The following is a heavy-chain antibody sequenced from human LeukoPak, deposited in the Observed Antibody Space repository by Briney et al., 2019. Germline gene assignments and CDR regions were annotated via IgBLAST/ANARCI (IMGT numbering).Heavy chain of an antibody. CDR3: ARDGVGTTVGDFDY. CDR2: LYYGGST. V-gene: IGHV4-59*01. Sequence: SETLSLTCTVSSGSIGTYYWSWIRQSPGKGLEWIGYLYYGGSTNYNPSLKSRVTMSLDTSKNQFSLKLSSVTAADTAVYYCARDGVGTTVGDFDYWGQGTPVTVSS. D-gene: IGHD1-26*01. J-gene: IGHJ4*02. CDR1: SGSIGTYY.